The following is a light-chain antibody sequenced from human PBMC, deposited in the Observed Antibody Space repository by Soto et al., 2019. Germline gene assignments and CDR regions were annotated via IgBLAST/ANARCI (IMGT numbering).Light chain of an antibody. CDR2: DAS. J-gene: IGKJ5*01. CDR3: QQRSNWPIT. Sequence: EIVLTQSPGTVSLSPGERATLSCRASQSVGSSHLAWYQQKPGQAPRLLIYDASNRATGIPARFSGSGSGTDFTLTISSLEPEDFAVYYCQQRSNWPITFGQGTRLEI. V-gene: IGKV3D-20*02. CDR1: QSVGSSH.